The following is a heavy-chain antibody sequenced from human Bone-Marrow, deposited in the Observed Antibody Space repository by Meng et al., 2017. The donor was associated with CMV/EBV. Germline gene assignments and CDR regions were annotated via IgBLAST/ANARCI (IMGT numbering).Heavy chain of an antibody. Sequence: ASVKVSCKASGYTFTSYDINWVRQATGQGLEWMGWMNPNSGNTGYAQKFQGRVTITRNTSISTAYMELSSLRSEDTAVYYCARGLRFLEWFTSSYGMDVCGQGTTVTVSS. D-gene: IGHD3-3*01. V-gene: IGHV1-8*03. CDR2: MNPNSGNT. J-gene: IGHJ6*02. CDR1: GYTFTSYD. CDR3: ARGLRFLEWFTSSYGMDV.